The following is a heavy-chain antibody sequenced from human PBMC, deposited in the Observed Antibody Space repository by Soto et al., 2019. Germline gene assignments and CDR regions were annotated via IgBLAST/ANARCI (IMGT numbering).Heavy chain of an antibody. CDR1: GYSFTSYW. Sequence: HGESLKISCKGSGYSFTSYWISWVRQMPGKGLEWMGRIDPSDSYTNYSPSFQGHVTISADKSISTAYLQWSSLKASDTAMYYCARHSGNYFRSQYYFDYWGQGILVTVSS. J-gene: IGHJ4*02. CDR2: IDPSDSYT. D-gene: IGHD1-26*01. V-gene: IGHV5-10-1*01. CDR3: ARHSGNYFRSQYYFDY.